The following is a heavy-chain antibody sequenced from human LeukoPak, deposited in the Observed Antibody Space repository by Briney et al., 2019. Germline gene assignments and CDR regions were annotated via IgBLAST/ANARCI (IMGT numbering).Heavy chain of an antibody. D-gene: IGHD5-12*01. CDR2: MYSSGST. V-gene: IGHV4-34*01. CDR1: GGSFSGYY. Sequence: SETLSLTCAVYGGSFSGYYWGWIRQPPGKGLEWIGSMYSSGSTYYNPSLKSRVTISVDTSKNQFSLKLSSVTAADTAVYYCARSGSGYLRYYFDYWGQGTLVTVSS. CDR3: ARSGSGYLRYYFDY. J-gene: IGHJ4*02.